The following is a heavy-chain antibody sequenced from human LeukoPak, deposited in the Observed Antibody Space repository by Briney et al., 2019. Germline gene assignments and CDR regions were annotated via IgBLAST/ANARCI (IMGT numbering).Heavy chain of an antibody. J-gene: IGHJ3*02. V-gene: IGHV3-7*01. CDR1: GFTFSSYW. CDR2: IKQDGSEK. CDR3: ARDGYWSGYDAFDI. Sequence: PGGSLRLSCAASGFTFSSYWMSWVRQTPGKGLEWVANIKQDGSEKYYVDSVKGQFTISRDNAKNSLYLQMNSLRAEDTAVYYCARDGYWSGYDAFDIWGQGTMVTVSS. D-gene: IGHD3-3*01.